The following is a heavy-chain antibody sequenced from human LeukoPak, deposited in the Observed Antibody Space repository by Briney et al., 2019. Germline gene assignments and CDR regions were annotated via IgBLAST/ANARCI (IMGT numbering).Heavy chain of an antibody. CDR1: GYTFTSYG. V-gene: IGHV1-18*01. J-gene: IGHJ4*02. Sequence: GASVKVSCKASGYTFTSYGISWVRQAPGQGLEWMGWISAYNGNTNYAQKLQGRVTMTTDTSTSTAYMELRSLRSDDTAVYYCARDERAAAAGSEYYFDYGGQGTLVTVSS. D-gene: IGHD6-13*01. CDR3: ARDERAAAAGSEYYFDY. CDR2: ISAYNGNT.